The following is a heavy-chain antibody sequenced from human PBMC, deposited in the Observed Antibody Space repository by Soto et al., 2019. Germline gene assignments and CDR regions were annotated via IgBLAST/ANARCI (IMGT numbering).Heavy chain of an antibody. J-gene: IGHJ6*02. CDR3: ARERLGYCSSTSCPYYYYYGMDV. V-gene: IGHV1-18*01. CDR2: ISAYNGNT. D-gene: IGHD2-2*01. Sequence: QVQLVQSGAEVKKPGASVKVSCKASGYTFTSYGISWVRQAPGQGLEWMGWISAYNGNTNYAQKLQGRVTMTTDTSTSTAYMELRSLRSDDTAVYYCARERLGYCSSTSCPYYYYYGMDVWGQGTTVTVSS. CDR1: GYTFTSYG.